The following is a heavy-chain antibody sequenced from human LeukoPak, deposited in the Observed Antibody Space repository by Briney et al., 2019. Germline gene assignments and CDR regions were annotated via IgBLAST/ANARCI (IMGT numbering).Heavy chain of an antibody. V-gene: IGHV3-21*01. CDR1: GFTFSSYS. CDR2: ISSSSSNI. D-gene: IGHD3-10*01. J-gene: IGHJ6*04. CDR3: ARSPQRQWFGELLPHNYYGMDV. Sequence: PGGSLRLSCAASGFTFSSYSMNWVRQAPGKGLEWVSSISSSSSNIYYADSVKGRFTISRDNAKNSLYLQMNSLRAEDTAVYYCARSPQRQWFGELLPHNYYGMDVWGKGATVTVSS.